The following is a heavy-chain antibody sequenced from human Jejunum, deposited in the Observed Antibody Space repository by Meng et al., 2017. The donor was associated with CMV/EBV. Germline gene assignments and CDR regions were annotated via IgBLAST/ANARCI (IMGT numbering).Heavy chain of an antibody. V-gene: IGHV3-21*01. J-gene: IGHJ5*02. CDR2: ISGSGHYI. D-gene: IGHD6-13*01. CDR3: ARDLSSSWQHWFDP. Sequence: SGFTFKSYFMNWVRQAPGKGLEWLSSISGSGHYINYANSVKGRFTISRDDAKNSLYLEMSSLRVEDTAVYYCARDLSSSWQHWFDPWGPGTQVTVSS. CDR1: GFTFKSYF.